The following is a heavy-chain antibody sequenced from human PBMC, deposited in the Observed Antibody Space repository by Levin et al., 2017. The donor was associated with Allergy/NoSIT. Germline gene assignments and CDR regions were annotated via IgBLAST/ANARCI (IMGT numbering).Heavy chain of an antibody. CDR1: GFTFSTYS. V-gene: IGHV3-48*02. J-gene: IGHJ6*02. CDR2: ISSSSSSI. Sequence: GGSLRLSCAASGFTFSTYSMNWVRQAPGKGLEWVSYISSSSSSIHYADSVKGRFTISRDNAKNSLYLQMNSLRNEDTAVYYCARDCSSTSCTEPRMDVWGQGTTVTVSS. CDR3: ARDCSSTSCTEPRMDV. D-gene: IGHD2-2*01.